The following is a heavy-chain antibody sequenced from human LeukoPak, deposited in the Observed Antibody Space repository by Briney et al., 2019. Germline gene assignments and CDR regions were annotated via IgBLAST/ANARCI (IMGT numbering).Heavy chain of an antibody. CDR3: ARLRVGSDAFDI. Sequence: SETLSLTCTVSGGSISSYYWSWIRQSPGKGLEWIGYMYYSGSTNYNPSLNSRVTISVDTSKNQFSLKLSSVTAADTAVYYCARLRVGSDAFDIWGQGTMVTVSS. D-gene: IGHD3-10*01. CDR1: GGSISSYY. CDR2: MYYSGST. V-gene: IGHV4-59*08. J-gene: IGHJ3*02.